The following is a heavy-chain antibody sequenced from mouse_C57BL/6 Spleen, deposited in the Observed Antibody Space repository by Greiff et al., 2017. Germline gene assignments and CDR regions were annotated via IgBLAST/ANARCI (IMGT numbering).Heavy chain of an antibody. CDR3: ARRETLVDSSGYEAMDY. CDR1: GFTFSDYY. J-gene: IGHJ4*01. V-gene: IGHV5-12*01. Sequence: EVKLMESGGGLVQPGGSLKLSCAASGFTFSDYYMYWVRQTPEKRLEWVAYISNGGGSTYYPDTVKGRFTISRDNAKNTLYLQMSRLKSEDTAMYYCARRETLVDSSGYEAMDYWGQGTSVTVSS. D-gene: IGHD3-2*02. CDR2: ISNGGGST.